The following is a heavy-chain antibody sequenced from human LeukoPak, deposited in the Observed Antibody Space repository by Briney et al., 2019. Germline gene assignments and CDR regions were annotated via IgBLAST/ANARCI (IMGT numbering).Heavy chain of an antibody. CDR2: INHNAETI. CDR1: GFTFSSYV. D-gene: IGHD6-19*01. CDR3: ARDYRSSSGWTVDY. V-gene: IGHV3-48*02. J-gene: IGHJ4*02. Sequence: GGSLRLSCAASGFTFSSYVMSWVRQAPGKGLEWVSYINHNAETIYYADSVKGRFTISRDNAKNVLYLQMNRLRDGDTAVYFCARDYRSSSGWTVDYWGQGTLVTVSS.